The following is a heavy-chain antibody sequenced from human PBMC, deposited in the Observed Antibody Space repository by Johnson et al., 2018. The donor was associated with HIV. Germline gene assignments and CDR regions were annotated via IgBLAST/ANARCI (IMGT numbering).Heavy chain of an antibody. CDR3: ARDPNYYDSAAFDI. Sequence: QVQLVESGGGVVQPGGSLRLSCAASGFTFSNYGMHWVRQAPGKGLEWVAVISYDGSNKYYADSVKGRFTISRDNSKNTLYLQMNSLRAEDTAVYYCARDPNYYDSAAFDIWGQGTMVTVSS. CDR2: ISYDGSNK. J-gene: IGHJ3*02. V-gene: IGHV3-30*19. CDR1: GFTFSNYG. D-gene: IGHD3-22*01.